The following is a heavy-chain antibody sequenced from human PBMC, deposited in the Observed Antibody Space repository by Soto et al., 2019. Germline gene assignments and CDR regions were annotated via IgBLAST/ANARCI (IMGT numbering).Heavy chain of an antibody. J-gene: IGHJ5*02. CDR1: GGLFSSYA. D-gene: IGHD3-10*01. CDR3: ARERASGNHDH. Sequence: QEQLVQSGAEVKRPGSSVKVSCKDSGGLFSSYAISWVRQAPGQGLEWMGGIIPVFGTPYYAQKFQGRVTISADESTNTAYMEIFDLTFEDTAVYYCARERASGNHDHWGQGTLVTVSS. V-gene: IGHV1-69*01. CDR2: IIPVFGTP.